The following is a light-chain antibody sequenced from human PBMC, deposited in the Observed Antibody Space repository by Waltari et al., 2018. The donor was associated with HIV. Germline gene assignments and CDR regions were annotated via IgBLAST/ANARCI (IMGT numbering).Light chain of an antibody. CDR3: CSYAGDSNYV. V-gene: IGLV2-23*02. J-gene: IGLJ1*01. Sequence: QSALTQPASVSGSLGQSISISCSASSSDLGLYNLVSWYQVSPGKAPKLIIHEVNKRPSGVSDRFSGSKSGKTASLTISGLQTEDEADYYCCSYAGDSNYVFGTGTKVTVL. CDR2: EVN. CDR1: SSDLGLYNL.